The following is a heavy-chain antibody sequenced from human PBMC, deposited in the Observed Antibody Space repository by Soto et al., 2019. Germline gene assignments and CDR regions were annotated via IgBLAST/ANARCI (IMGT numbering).Heavy chain of an antibody. D-gene: IGHD3-10*01. J-gene: IGHJ5*02. CDR1: GYTLTSYG. CDR2: ISAYNGNT. CDR3: ARGGGTALLWFGEGAACWFDP. Sequence: ASVKVSCKASGYTLTSYGISWVRQAPGQGLEWMGWISAYNGNTNYAQKLQGRVTMTTDTSTSTAYMELRSLRSDDTAVYYCARGGGTALLWFGEGAACWFDPWGQGTLVTVSS. V-gene: IGHV1-18*01.